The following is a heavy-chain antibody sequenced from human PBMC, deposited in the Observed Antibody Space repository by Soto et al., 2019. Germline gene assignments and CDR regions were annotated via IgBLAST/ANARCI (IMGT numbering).Heavy chain of an antibody. J-gene: IGHJ4*02. CDR1: GYTFTSYA. D-gene: IGHD6-19*01. CDR2: INAGNGNT. CDR3: ARVKDSSGYDY. Sequence: QVQLVQSGAEVKKPGASVKVSCKASGYTFTSYAMHWVRQAPGQRLEWMGWINAGNGNTKYSQKFQGRVTITRDTSASTAYMELSSLRSENTAVYYCARVKDSSGYDYWGQGTLVTVSS. V-gene: IGHV1-3*01.